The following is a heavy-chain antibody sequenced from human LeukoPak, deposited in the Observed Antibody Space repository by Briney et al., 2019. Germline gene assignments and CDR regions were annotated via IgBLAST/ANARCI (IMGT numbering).Heavy chain of an antibody. V-gene: IGHV1-69*13. CDR1: GYTFTSYD. Sequence: SVKVSCAASGYTFTSYDINWVRQAPGQGLEWMGGIIPIFGTANYAQKFQGRVTITADESTSTAYMELSSLRSEDTAVYYCARETVPGILGNWFDPWGQGTLVTVSS. CDR3: ARETVPGILGNWFDP. CDR2: IIPIFGTA. D-gene: IGHD6-13*01. J-gene: IGHJ5*02.